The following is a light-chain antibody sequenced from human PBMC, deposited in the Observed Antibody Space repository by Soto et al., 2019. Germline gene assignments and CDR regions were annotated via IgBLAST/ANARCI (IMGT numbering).Light chain of an antibody. J-gene: IGLJ1*01. CDR3: FSYTGSRTFV. V-gene: IGLV2-23*01. CDR2: EGS. Sequence: QSVLTQPASVSGSPGQSITISCTGTNSDVGSYNLVSWYQHLPGKAPKLIIYEGSRWPSGISSRFYGSKSGNTASLTISGLQAEDEADYYRFSYTGSRTFVLGTGTKVTVL. CDR1: NSDVGSYNL.